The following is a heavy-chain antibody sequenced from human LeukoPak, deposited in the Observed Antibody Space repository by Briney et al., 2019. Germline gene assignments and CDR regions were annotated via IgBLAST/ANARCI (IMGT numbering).Heavy chain of an antibody. D-gene: IGHD3-22*01. J-gene: IGHJ6*03. Sequence: NPGGSLRLSCAASGFTFSNAWMSWVRQAPGKGLECVGRIKSKTDGGTTDYAAPVKGRFTISRDDSKNTLYLQMNSLKTEDTAVYYCTTDYYDSSGYYEDFYYMDVWGKGTTVTVSS. CDR3: TTDYYDSSGYYEDFYYMDV. CDR2: IKSKTDGGTT. CDR1: GFTFSNAW. V-gene: IGHV3-15*01.